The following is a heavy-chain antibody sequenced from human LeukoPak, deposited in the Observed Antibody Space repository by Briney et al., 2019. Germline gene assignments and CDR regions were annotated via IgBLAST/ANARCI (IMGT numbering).Heavy chain of an antibody. V-gene: IGHV3-23*01. CDR2: ISGSGGST. J-gene: IGHJ4*02. Sequence: GGSLRLSCAASGFTFSGYAMSWVRQAPGKGLEWVSAISGSGGSTYYADSVKGRFTISRDNSKNTLYLQMNSLRAEDTAVYYCAKDFYSGSYYEYGYFDYWGQGTLVTVSS. CDR3: AKDFYSGSYYEYGYFDY. D-gene: IGHD1-26*01. CDR1: GFTFSGYA.